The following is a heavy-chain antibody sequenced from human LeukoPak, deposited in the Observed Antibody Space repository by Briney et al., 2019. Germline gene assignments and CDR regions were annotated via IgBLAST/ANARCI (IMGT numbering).Heavy chain of an antibody. V-gene: IGHV1-69*05. D-gene: IGHD2-21*02. CDR2: IIPIFGTA. J-gene: IGHJ3*02. CDR3: ARERRSLGAYCGGDCSHDAFDI. CDR1: GGAFISYA. Sequence: ASVKVSCKASGGAFISYAISWVRQAPGQGLEWMGGIIPIFGTANYAQKFQGRVTITTDESTSTAYMELSSLISEDTAVYYCARERRSLGAYCGGDCSHDAFDIWGQGTMVTVPS.